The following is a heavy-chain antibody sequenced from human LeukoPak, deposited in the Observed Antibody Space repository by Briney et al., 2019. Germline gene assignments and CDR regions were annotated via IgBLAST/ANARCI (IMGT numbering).Heavy chain of an antibody. CDR3: ARGPYYDFWSGNHFSRDYYGMDV. J-gene: IGHJ6*02. Sequence: GGSLRLSCAASGFTVSSNYMSWVRQAPGKGLEWVSVIYSGGSTYYADSVKGRFTISRDNSKNTLYLQMNSLRAEDTAVYYCARGPYYDFWSGNHFSRDYYGMDVWGQGTTVTVSS. CDR2: IYSGGST. V-gene: IGHV3-53*01. CDR1: GFTVSSNY. D-gene: IGHD3-3*01.